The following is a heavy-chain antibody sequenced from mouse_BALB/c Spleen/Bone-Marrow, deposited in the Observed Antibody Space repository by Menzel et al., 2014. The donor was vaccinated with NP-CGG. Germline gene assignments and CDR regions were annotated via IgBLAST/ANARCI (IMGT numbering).Heavy chain of an antibody. V-gene: IGHV1-69*02. J-gene: IGHJ4*01. CDR2: IDPSDSET. Sequence: QAQLQQSGAELVKPGAPVKLSCKASGYTFTSYWMNWVKQRPGRGLEWIGRIDPSDSETHYNQKFKDKATLTVDKSSSTAYIQLSSLTSEDSAVYYCARALGYGYYYAMGYWGQGASVTVSS. D-gene: IGHD2-2*01. CDR1: GYTFTSYW. CDR3: ARALGYGYYYAMGY.